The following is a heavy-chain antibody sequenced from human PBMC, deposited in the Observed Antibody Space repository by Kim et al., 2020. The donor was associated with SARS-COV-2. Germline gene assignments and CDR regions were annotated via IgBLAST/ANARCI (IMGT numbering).Heavy chain of an antibody. V-gene: IGHV1-69*13. CDR2: IIPIFGTA. Sequence: SVKVSCKASGGTFSSYAISWVRQAPGQGLEWMGGIIPIFGTANYAQKFQGRVTITADESTSTAYMELSSLRSEDTAVYYCARDARAHYYYGSGSYFYYFDYWGQGTLVTVSS. CDR1: GGTFSSYA. J-gene: IGHJ4*02. CDR3: ARDARAHYYYGSGSYFYYFDY. D-gene: IGHD3-10*01.